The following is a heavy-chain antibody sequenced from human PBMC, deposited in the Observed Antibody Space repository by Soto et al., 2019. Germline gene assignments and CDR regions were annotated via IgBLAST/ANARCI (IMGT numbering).Heavy chain of an antibody. CDR1: GFTFTSSA. CDR3: AASRDDSSGYYYGYYFDY. V-gene: IGHV1-58*01. J-gene: IGHJ4*02. CDR2: IVVGSGNT. D-gene: IGHD3-22*01. Sequence: SVKVSCKASGFTFTSSAVQWVRQARGQRLEWIGWIVVGSGNTNYAQKFQERVTITRDMSTSTAYMELSSLRSEDTAVYYCAASRDDSSGYYYGYYFDYWGQGTLVTVSS.